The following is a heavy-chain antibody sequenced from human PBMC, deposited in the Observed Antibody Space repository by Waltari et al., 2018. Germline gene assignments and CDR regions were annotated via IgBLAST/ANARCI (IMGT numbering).Heavy chain of an antibody. CDR1: GFTFSSYA. D-gene: IGHD2-15*01. Sequence: EVQLLESGGGLVQPGGSLRLSCAASGFTFSSYAMSWVRQAPGKGLEWVSAISGSCGSTYYADSVKGRFTISRDNSKNTLYLQMNSLRAEDTAVYYCAKGPSYCSGGSCYSTDYWGQGTLVTVSS. V-gene: IGHV3-23*01. CDR3: AKGPSYCSGGSCYSTDY. CDR2: ISGSCGST. J-gene: IGHJ4*02.